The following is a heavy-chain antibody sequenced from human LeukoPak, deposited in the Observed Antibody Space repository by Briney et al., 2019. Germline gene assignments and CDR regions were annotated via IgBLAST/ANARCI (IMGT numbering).Heavy chain of an antibody. CDR1: GFTFSSYA. CDR2: ISGSGGST. J-gene: IGHJ4*02. CDR3: AKDLKIWSGSFDY. D-gene: IGHD3-3*01. V-gene: IGHV3-23*01. Sequence: GGSLRLSCAASGFTFSSYAMSWVRQAPGKGLEWVSAISGSGGSTYYADSVKGRFTISRDNAKNSLYLQMNSLRAEDTALYYCAKDLKIWSGSFDYWGQGTLVTVSS.